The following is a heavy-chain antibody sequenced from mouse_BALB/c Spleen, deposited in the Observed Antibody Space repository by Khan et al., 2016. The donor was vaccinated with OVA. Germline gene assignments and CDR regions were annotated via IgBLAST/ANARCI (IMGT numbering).Heavy chain of an antibody. CDR3: ARGGDSGFAY. J-gene: IGHJ3*01. CDR2: IFPGSGST. CDR1: GYTFTDYV. Sequence: QVQLKQSGPELVKPGASVKMSCKASGYTFTDYVINWVKQRTGQGLEWIGDIFPGSGSTYYNENFKGKAKLTADKSSNKAYMQLSRLTFVDSVAYFCARGGDSGFAYWGQGTLVTVSA. D-gene: IGHD3-1*01. V-gene: IGHV1-77*01.